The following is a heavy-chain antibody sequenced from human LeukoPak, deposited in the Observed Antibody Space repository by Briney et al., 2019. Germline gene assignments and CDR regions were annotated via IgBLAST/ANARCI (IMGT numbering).Heavy chain of an antibody. V-gene: IGHV1-2*02. D-gene: IGHD6-19*01. CDR1: GYTFTGYY. CDR3: ARDPLSGWYPVEPLFDY. J-gene: IGHJ4*02. Sequence: SVKVSCKASGYTFTGYYMHWVRQAPGQGLEWMGWINPNSGGTNYAQKFQGRVTMTRDTSISTAYMELSRLRSDDTAVYYCARDPLSGWYPVEPLFDYWGQGTLVTVSS. CDR2: INPNSGGT.